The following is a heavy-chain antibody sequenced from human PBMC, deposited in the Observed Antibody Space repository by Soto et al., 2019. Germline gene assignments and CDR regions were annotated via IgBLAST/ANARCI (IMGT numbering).Heavy chain of an antibody. CDR1: GFTFSSYG. Sequence: QVQLVESGGGVVQPGRSLRLSCAASGFTFSSYGMHWVRQAPGKGLEWVAVIWYDGSNKYYADSVKGRFTISRDNSKNTLYLQMNSLRAEDTAVYYCARGFDYYDSSGYYDYWGQGTLVTVSS. CDR3: ARGFDYYDSSGYYDY. CDR2: IWYDGSNK. J-gene: IGHJ4*02. D-gene: IGHD3-22*01. V-gene: IGHV3-33*01.